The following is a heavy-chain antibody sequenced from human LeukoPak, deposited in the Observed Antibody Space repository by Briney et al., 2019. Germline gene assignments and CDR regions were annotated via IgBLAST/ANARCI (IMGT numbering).Heavy chain of an antibody. Sequence: SDTLSLTCTVSAGSIISTTDYWGWIRQPPGKGLEWIASIYYSASTSYYPSLKIRVTMSIDTSKNQFSLRLTSVTAADTAVYFCARNQSSIQLAYSAHDRPGKYIWFDPWGQGTLVTVSS. CDR1: AGSIISTTDY. V-gene: IGHV4-39*01. CDR3: ARNQSSIQLAYSAHDRPGKYIWFDP. CDR2: IYYSAST. J-gene: IGHJ5*02. D-gene: IGHD5-12*01.